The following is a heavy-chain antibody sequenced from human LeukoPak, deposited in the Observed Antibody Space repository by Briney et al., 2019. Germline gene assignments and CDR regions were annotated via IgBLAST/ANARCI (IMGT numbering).Heavy chain of an antibody. J-gene: IGHJ4*02. D-gene: IGHD3-10*01. CDR3: ARGWFGELKGVLFDY. CDR2: IYYSGST. Sequence: SETLSLTCTVSGGSISSYYWRWIRQPPGKGLEWIGYIYYSGSTNYNPSLKSRVTRSVDTSKNQFSLKLSSVTAADTAVYYCARGWFGELKGVLFDYWGQGTLVTVSS. CDR1: GGSISSYY. V-gene: IGHV4-59*01.